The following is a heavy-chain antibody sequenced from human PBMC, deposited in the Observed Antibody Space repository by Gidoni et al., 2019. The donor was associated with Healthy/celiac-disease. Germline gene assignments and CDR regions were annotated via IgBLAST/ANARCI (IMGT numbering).Heavy chain of an antibody. CDR3: AREEGSGWSDY. Sequence: EVQLVESGGGLVQPGGSLRLYCAAYGFTFSSYWMSWVRQAPGKGLEWVANIKQDGSEKYYVDSVKGRFTISRDNAKSSLYLQMNSLRAEDTAVYYCAREEGSGWSDYWGQGTLVTVSS. D-gene: IGHD6-19*01. CDR1: GFTFSSYW. CDR2: IKQDGSEK. V-gene: IGHV3-7*01. J-gene: IGHJ4*02.